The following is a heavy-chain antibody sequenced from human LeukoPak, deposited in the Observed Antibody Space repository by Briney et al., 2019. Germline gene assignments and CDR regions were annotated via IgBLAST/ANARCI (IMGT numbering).Heavy chain of an antibody. CDR1: GFTFSSYW. CDR2: IKQDGSEK. J-gene: IGHJ4*02. Sequence: GGSLRLSCAASGFTFSSYWMSWVRQAPGKGLEWVANIKQDGSEKYYVDSVKGRFTISRDNAKNSLYLQMNSLRAEDTAVYYFAGDYGGSDYFDYWGQGTLATVSS. D-gene: IGHD3-16*01. V-gene: IGHV3-7*01. CDR3: AGDYGGSDYFDY.